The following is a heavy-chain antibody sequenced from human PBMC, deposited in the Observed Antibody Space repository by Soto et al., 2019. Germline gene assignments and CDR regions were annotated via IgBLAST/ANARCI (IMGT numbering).Heavy chain of an antibody. V-gene: IGHV4-30-4*01. D-gene: IGHD4-4*01. CDR1: GGSVNSDDYY. Sequence: QVQLQESGPGLVKPSQSLSLTCTVSGGSVNSDDYYWSWIRQPPGKGLEWMGYIYYSGTTYYNPSLKSRLTLSVYTSNKQFSLKLSSVTAADTAVYFCARYDSNDVNWFDPWGQGTLVTVSS. CDR2: IYYSGTT. J-gene: IGHJ5*02. CDR3: ARYDSNDVNWFDP.